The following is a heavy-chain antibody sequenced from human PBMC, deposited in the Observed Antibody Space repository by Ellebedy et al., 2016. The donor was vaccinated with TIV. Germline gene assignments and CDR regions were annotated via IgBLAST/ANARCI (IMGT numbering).Heavy chain of an antibody. J-gene: IGHJ6*02. CDR1: GFTFSSYA. D-gene: IGHD2-21*01. Sequence: GESLKISCAASGFTFSSYAMHWVRQAPGKGLEWVAVIWYDGSNKYYADSVKGRFTISRDNSKNTLYLQMNSLRAEDTAVYYCARGHIDSYYYYGMDVWGQGTTVTVSS. CDR2: IWYDGSNK. CDR3: ARGHIDSYYYYGMDV. V-gene: IGHV3-33*08.